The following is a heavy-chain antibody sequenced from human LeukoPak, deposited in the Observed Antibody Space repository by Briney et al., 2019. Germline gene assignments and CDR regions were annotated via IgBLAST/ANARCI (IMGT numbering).Heavy chain of an antibody. CDR3: ARASYYGSGSH. CDR2: ISVSGNT. J-gene: IGHJ4*02. CDR1: GFTLSSYA. D-gene: IGHD3-10*01. Sequence: GGSLRLSCAASGFTLSSYAMSWVRQAPGKGLEWVSAISVSGNTYHADSVKGRFTISRDNAKNSLYLQMNSLRAEDTAVYYCARASYYGSGSHWGQGTLVTVSS. V-gene: IGHV3-23*01.